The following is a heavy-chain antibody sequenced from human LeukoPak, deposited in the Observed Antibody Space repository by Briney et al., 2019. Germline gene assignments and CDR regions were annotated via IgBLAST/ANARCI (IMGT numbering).Heavy chain of an antibody. Sequence: ASVKVSCKASGYTFTGYYMHWVRQAPGQGLEWMGWINPNSGGTNYAQKFRGRVTMTRDTSISTAYMELSRLRSDDTAVYYCARASGWLLLPGNYWGQGTLVTVSS. J-gene: IGHJ4*02. CDR1: GYTFTGYY. CDR2: INPNSGGT. CDR3: ARASGWLLLPGNY. D-gene: IGHD3-22*01. V-gene: IGHV1-2*02.